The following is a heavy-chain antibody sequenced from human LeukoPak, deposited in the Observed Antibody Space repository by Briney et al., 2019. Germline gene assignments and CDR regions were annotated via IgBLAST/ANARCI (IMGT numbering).Heavy chain of an antibody. CDR2: INPNSGGT. CDR1: GYTFTGYY. J-gene: IGHJ4*02. CDR3: ARDPQYNYAPGYFDY. Sequence: ASVKVSCKASGYTFTGYYMHWVRQAPGQGLEWMGWINPNSGGTNYAQKFQGRVTMTRDTSISTAYMELSRLRSDDTAVYYCARDPQYNYAPGYFDYWGQGTLVTVSS. V-gene: IGHV1-2*02. D-gene: IGHD5-24*01.